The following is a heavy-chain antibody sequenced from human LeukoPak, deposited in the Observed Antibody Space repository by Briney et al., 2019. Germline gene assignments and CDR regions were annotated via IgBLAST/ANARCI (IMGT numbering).Heavy chain of an antibody. Sequence: SETLSLTCTVSGGSISSYYWSWIRQPPGKGLEWIGYIYYSGTTYYNPSLQSRVTISLDTSKNQFSLNLSSVTAADTAVYYCARDFRGGTGGLDYWGQGTLVTVSS. J-gene: IGHJ4*02. CDR1: GGSISSYY. CDR2: IYYSGTT. V-gene: IGHV4-59*12. D-gene: IGHD3/OR15-3a*01. CDR3: ARDFRGGTGGLDY.